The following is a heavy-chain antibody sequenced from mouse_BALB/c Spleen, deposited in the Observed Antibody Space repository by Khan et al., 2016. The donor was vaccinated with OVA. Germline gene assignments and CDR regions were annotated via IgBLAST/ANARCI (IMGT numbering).Heavy chain of an antibody. V-gene: IGHV1-26*01. J-gene: IGHJ3*01. CDR1: GYSFTLYY. Sequence: EVQLQQSGPDLVKPGASVRISCKASGYSFTLYYLTWVKQSHGESLEWIGRVNPNNGDSAYNQKFKDRATLTVDKSSNPAYMDFRSLTSQDSAVFYCASGCDFFASWGQGTLVTVSA. CDR2: VNPNNGDS. CDR3: ASGCDFFAS.